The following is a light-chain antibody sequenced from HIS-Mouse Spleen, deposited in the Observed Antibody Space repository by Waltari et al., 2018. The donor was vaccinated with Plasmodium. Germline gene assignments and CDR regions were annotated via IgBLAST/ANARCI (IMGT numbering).Light chain of an antibody. J-gene: IGKJ1*01. CDR2: KAS. V-gene: IGKV1-5*03. Sequence: DIQMTQSPSTLSASVGDRVTITRRASQSISSRLAWYQQKPGKAPTLLIYKASSLERGGPSRFSGSGSGTEFTLTISSLQPDDFATYYCQQYNSYSWTFGQGTKVEIK. CDR3: QQYNSYSWT. CDR1: QSISSR.